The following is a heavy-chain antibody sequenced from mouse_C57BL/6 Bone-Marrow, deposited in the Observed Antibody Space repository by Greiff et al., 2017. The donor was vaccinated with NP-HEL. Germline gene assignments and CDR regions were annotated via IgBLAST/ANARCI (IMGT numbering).Heavy chain of an antibody. V-gene: IGHV1-39*01. D-gene: IGHD2-3*01. CDR3: ARDRWLLLLGYFDY. J-gene: IGHJ2*01. CDR2: INPNYGTT. Sequence: EVKLQESGPELVKPGASVKISCTASGYSFTDYNMNWVQQSNGKSLEWIGVINPNYGTTSYTQNFKGKATLTVDQSSSTAYMQLNSLTSEDSAVYYCARDRWLLLLGYFDYWGQGTTLTVSS. CDR1: GYSFTDYN.